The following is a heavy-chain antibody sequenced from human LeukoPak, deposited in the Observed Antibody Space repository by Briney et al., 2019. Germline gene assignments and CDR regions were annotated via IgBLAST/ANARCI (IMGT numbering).Heavy chain of an antibody. J-gene: IGHJ4*02. CDR1: GYSISSGYY. D-gene: IGHD3-16*01. CDR3: AQQSLRSPDY. V-gene: IGHV4-38-2*01. CDR2: IYHSGST. Sequence: SETLSLTCVVSGYSISSGYYWGWIRQPPGKGLEWIGNIYHSGSTYYNPSLKSRVTISVDTSKNQFSLKLSSVTAADTAAYYCAQQSLRSPDYWGQGTLVTVSS.